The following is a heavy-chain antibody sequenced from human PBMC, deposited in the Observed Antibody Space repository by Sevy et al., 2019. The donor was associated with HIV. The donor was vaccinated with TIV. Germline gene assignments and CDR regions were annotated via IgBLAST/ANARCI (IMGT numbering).Heavy chain of an antibody. V-gene: IGHV4-59*01. J-gene: IGHJ5*02. D-gene: IGHD5-12*01. CDR2: IYYTGST. CDR1: GGSISAYY. CDR3: AGAPPVRSGDDSLNWFDP. Sequence: SETLSLTCTVSGGSISAYYWSWIRQPPGKPLEYIGYIYYTGSTNYNPSLKSRVTISVDTSKNQFSLKLNSVTAPDTAGYFCAGAPPVRSGDDSLNWFDPWGQGTLVTVSS.